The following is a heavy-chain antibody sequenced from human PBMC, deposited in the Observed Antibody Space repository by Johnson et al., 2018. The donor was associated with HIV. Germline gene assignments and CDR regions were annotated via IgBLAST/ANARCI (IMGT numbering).Heavy chain of an antibody. Sequence: VQLVESGGGVVQPGRSLRLSCAASGFTFSSYAMHWVRQAPGKGLVWVSRINSDGSSTSYADSVKGRFTISRDNAKNTVYLEMKSLRDEDTAVYYCAKAQQLVPGGDAFDVWGQWTLVTVSS. CDR3: AKAQQLVPGGDAFDV. CDR1: GFTFSSYA. V-gene: IGHV3-74*02. J-gene: IGHJ3*01. CDR2: INSDGSST. D-gene: IGHD6-6*01.